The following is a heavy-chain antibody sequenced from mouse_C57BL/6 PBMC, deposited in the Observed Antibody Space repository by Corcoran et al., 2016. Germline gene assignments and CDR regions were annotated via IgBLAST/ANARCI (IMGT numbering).Heavy chain of an antibody. CDR2: IYPGDGDT. Sequence: QVQLQQSGAELVKPGASVKISCKASGYAFSSDWMNWVKQRPGKGLEWIGQIYPGDGDTNYNGKFKGKATLTADKSSSTAYMQLSSLTSEDSAVYFCARSGNYEGYAMDYWGQGTSVTVSS. CDR3: ARSGNYEGYAMDY. CDR1: GYAFSSDW. D-gene: IGHD2-1*01. J-gene: IGHJ4*01. V-gene: IGHV1-80*01.